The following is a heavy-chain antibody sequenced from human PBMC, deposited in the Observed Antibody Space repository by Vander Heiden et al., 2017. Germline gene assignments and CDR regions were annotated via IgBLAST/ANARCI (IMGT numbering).Heavy chain of an antibody. CDR1: GYSFTSYW. J-gene: IGHJ4*02. CDR3: ARRGSYCSGGSCSNKNFDY. V-gene: IGHV5-51*01. D-gene: IGHD2-15*01. Sequence: VQLVQSGAEVKKPGESLKISCKGSGYSFTSYWIGWVRQMPGKGLEWMGIFYPGDSDSSYSPSFEGQVTISADKSISTAYLQWSSLQASDTAMYYCARRGSYCSGGSCSNKNFDYWGQGTLVTVAS. CDR2: FYPGDSDS.